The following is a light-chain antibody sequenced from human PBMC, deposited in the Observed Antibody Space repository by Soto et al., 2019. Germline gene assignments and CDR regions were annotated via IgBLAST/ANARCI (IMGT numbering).Light chain of an antibody. J-gene: IGKJ1*01. CDR3: HQYNSFPWT. CDR1: QSISSW. CDR2: KAS. Sequence: DIQMTQSPYTLSASVGDRVTITCRASQSISSWLAWYQQKPGKAPKLLIYKASNLESGVPSRFSGSGSGTEFTLTISSLQPDDFATYYCHQYNSFPWTFGQGTKVEIK. V-gene: IGKV1-5*03.